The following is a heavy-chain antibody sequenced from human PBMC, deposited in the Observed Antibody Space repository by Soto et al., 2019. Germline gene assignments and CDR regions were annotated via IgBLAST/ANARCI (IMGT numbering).Heavy chain of an antibody. J-gene: IGHJ4*02. CDR3: ARGLDFWSAHYY. CDR2: IWNDGSNK. V-gene: IGHV3-33*01. D-gene: IGHD3-3*01. Sequence: GSLRLSCAASGFIFSNYAMYWVRQAPGKGLEWVAVIWNDGSNKYYGDSVKGRFTISRDNSKNTLYLQMNSLRAEDTAVYYCARGLDFWSAHYYWGQRTLVTVSS. CDR1: GFIFSNYA.